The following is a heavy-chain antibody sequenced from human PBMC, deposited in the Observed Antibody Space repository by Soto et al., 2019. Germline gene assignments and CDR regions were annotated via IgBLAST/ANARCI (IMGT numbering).Heavy chain of an antibody. J-gene: IGHJ4*02. V-gene: IGHV4-39*01. D-gene: IGHD3-10*01. CDR3: ARQHYYGSGGHLSDFDY. CDR2: IYYSGST. Sequence: SETLSITCTVSGGSISSPNFYSCWIRQPPGKGLEWIGSIYYSGSTYYNPSLKSRVTISVDTSKNQFSLKLSSVTAADAAVYYCARQHYYGSGGHLSDFDYWGQGTLVTVSS. CDR1: GGSISSPNFY.